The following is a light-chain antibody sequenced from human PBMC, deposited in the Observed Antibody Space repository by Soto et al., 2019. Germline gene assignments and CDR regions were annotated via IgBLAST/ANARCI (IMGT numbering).Light chain of an antibody. V-gene: IGKV1-33*01. J-gene: IGKJ5*01. Sequence: DIQMTQSPSSLFASAGDRVTITCQATQDTNIYLNWYQQKPGKAPNLLIYDTSTRATGVPARFSGSGSGTEFTLTISSLQSEDLAIYYCYQYKRWPPFTFGQGTRLEIK. CDR3: YQYKRWPPFT. CDR1: QDTNIY. CDR2: DTS.